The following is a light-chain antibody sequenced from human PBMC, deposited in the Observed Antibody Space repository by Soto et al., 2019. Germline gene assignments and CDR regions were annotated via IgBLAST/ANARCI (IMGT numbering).Light chain of an antibody. V-gene: IGKV1-5*01. J-gene: IGKJ1*01. CDR2: DVS. CDR1: QSISTW. CDR3: QQYNIFWT. Sequence: DIQMTQSPSSLSASLGDRVTITCRASQSISTWLAWYQQKPGKAPKLLIYDVSSLESGVPSRFSGSGSGTEFTLTISSLQPDDFATYYCQQYNIFWTLGQGTKVDIK.